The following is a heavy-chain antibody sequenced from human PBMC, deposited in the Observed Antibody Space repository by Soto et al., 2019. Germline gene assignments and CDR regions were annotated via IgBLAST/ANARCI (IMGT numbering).Heavy chain of an antibody. CDR3: TRHAARDSRALGWFDQ. J-gene: IGHJ5*02. CDR2: ISSNSAYI. D-gene: IGHD5-18*01. Sequence: GSLRLSCAPSGFTFRSFTMNWVRQAPGKGLDSVSTISSNSAYIYYTDALRGRFTISRDSAKNALHLQTNILRAEATPFSYCTRHAARDSRALGWFDQWGPGTLVNASS. V-gene: IGHV3-21*01. CDR1: GFTFRSFT.